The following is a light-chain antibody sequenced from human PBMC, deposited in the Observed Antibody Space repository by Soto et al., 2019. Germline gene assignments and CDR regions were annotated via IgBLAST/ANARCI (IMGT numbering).Light chain of an antibody. CDR2: GTS. CDR1: RSVNSRY. J-gene: IGKJ2*01. Sequence: EMVLTQSPGTLSLSPGDRATLSCRASRSVNSRYLAWYQQEPGQAPRLLIYGTSTRATGIPDRFSGSGSGTDFSLTISRLEPEDFAVYHCHQYGYSPNTFGQGTSLEIK. V-gene: IGKV3-20*01. CDR3: HQYGYSPNT.